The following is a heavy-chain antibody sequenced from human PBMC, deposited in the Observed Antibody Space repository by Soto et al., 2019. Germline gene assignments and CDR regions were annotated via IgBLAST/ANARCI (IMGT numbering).Heavy chain of an antibody. V-gene: IGHV4-59*01. J-gene: IGHJ4*02. D-gene: IGHD5-18*01. CDR2: IYYRGST. CDR1: GGSISSYY. CDR3: ARVLRGYSYEHFDY. Sequence: SETLSLTCTVSGGSISSYYWSWIRQPPGKGLEWIGYIYYRGSTNYNPSLKSRVTISVDTSKNQFSLKLSSVTAADTAVYYCARVLRGYSYEHFDYWGQGTLVTVSS.